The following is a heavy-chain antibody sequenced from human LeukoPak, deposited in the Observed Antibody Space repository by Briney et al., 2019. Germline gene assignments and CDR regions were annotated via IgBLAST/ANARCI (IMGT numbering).Heavy chain of an antibody. CDR2: INYSGSA. CDR3: ARWGIAAAGTSWFDP. D-gene: IGHD6-13*01. CDR1: GGSISSANYY. V-gene: IGHV4-30-4*01. J-gene: IGHJ5*02. Sequence: PSETLSLTCTVSGGSISSANYYWSWIRQPPGKGLEWIGYINYSGSAFYNPSLESRIIISVDTSKNQFSLKLSSVTAADTAVYYCARWGIAAAGTSWFDPWGQGTLVTVSS.